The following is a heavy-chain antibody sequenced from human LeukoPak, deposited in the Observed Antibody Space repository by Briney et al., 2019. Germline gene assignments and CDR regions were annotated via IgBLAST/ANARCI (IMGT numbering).Heavy chain of an antibody. CDR3: ARAGSGSGWYFDY. CDR2: INHSGST. Sequence: SETLSLTCAVYGGSFSGYYWSWIRQPPGKGLEWIGEINHSGSTNYNPSLKSRVTISVDTSKNQFSLKLSSVTAADTAVYYCARAGSGSGWYFDYWGQGTLVTVSS. D-gene: IGHD6-19*01. J-gene: IGHJ4*02. CDR1: GGSFSGYY. V-gene: IGHV4-34*01.